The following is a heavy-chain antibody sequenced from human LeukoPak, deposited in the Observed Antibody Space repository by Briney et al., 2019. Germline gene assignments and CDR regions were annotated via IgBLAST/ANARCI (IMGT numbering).Heavy chain of an antibody. V-gene: IGHV4-59*01. CDR3: ARKANYMAEFDY. D-gene: IGHD1-7*01. CDR1: GGSISSYY. CDR2: IYYSGST. Sequence: TSETLSLTCTVSGGSISSYYWSWIRQPPGKGLEWIGYIYYSGSTNYNPSLKSRVTISVDTSKNQFSLKLSSVTAADTAVYYCARKANYMAEFDYWGQGTLATVSS. J-gene: IGHJ4*02.